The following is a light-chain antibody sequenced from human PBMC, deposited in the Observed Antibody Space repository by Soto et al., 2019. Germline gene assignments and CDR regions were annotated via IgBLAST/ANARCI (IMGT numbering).Light chain of an antibody. V-gene: IGKV3-20*01. J-gene: IGKJ1*01. CDR2: AAS. CDR1: QSVSSNF. CDR3: QQYGSSPQT. Sequence: VLKQSPGTVSLSPGERATLSCRASQSVSSNFLAWFQQKPGQAPRLLIYAASSRATGIPDRFSGSGSGTDFTLTISRLEPEDFAVYYCQQYGSSPQTFGQGTKVDIK.